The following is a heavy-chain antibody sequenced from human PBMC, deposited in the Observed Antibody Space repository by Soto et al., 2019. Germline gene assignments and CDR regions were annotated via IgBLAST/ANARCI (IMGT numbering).Heavy chain of an antibody. CDR1: GGAFNNYA. Sequence: SVKSCKASGGAFNNYAIYWVRQAPGQGLEWLGTIVPVFPSVYYAPRFQGRPTITADGSTDTVYMMLTSLKSEDTAVYYCAREMPSTAAAYFYYGLNVWGQGTSVTVS. D-gene: IGHD6-13*01. CDR2: IVPVFPSV. V-gene: IGHV1-69*13. J-gene: IGHJ6*02. CDR3: AREMPSTAAAYFYYGLNV.